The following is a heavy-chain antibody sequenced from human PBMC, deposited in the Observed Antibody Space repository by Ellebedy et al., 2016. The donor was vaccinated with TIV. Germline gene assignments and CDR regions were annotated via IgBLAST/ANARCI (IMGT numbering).Heavy chain of an antibody. CDR2: VNSDGSST. V-gene: IGHV3-74*01. Sequence: GESLKISCAASGFTFSSYCMHWVRQAPGKGLVWVSRVNSDGSSTSYADSVKGRFTISRDNAKNTLYLQMNSLRAEDTAVYYCARSLGDDAFDIWGQGTMVTVSS. D-gene: IGHD2-21*01. CDR1: GFTFSSYC. J-gene: IGHJ3*02. CDR3: ARSLGDDAFDI.